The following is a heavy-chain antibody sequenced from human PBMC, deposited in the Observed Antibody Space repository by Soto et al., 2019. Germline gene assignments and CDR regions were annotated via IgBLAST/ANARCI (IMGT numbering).Heavy chain of an antibody. Sequence: SETLSLTCTVSGGSISSGGYYWSWIRQHPGKGLEWIGYIYYSGSTYYNPSLKSRVTISVDTSKNQFSLKLSSVTAADTAVYFCARAYYYDSSGYHWDYWGQGTLVTVSS. J-gene: IGHJ4*02. V-gene: IGHV4-31*03. CDR1: GGSISSGGYY. CDR3: ARAYYYDSSGYHWDY. CDR2: IYYSGST. D-gene: IGHD3-22*01.